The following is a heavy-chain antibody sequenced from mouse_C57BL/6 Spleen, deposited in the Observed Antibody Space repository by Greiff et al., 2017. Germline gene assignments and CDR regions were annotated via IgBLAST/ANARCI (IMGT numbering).Heavy chain of an antibody. V-gene: IGHV3-6*01. J-gene: IGHJ2*01. CDR2: ISYDGSN. CDR3: AREGIYYGSSLYFDY. D-gene: IGHD1-1*01. Sequence: EVKLLESGPGLVKPSQSLSLTCSVTGYSITSGYYWNWIRQFPGNKLEWMGYISYDGSNNYNPSLKNRISITRDTSKNQFFLKLNSVTTEDTATYYCAREGIYYGSSLYFDYWGQGTTLTVSS. CDR1: GYSITSGYY.